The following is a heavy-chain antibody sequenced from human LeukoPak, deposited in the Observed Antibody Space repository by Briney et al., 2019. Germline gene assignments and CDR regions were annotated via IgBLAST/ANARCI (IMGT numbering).Heavy chain of an antibody. D-gene: IGHD6-13*01. Sequence: SETLSLTCTVSGGSISSYYWSWIRQPAGKGLEWIGRIYTSGSTNYNPSLKSRVTMSVDTSKSQFSLKLSSVTAADTAVYYCARDKLEEQLNWFDPWGQETLVTVSS. V-gene: IGHV4-4*07. J-gene: IGHJ5*02. CDR3: ARDKLEEQLNWFDP. CDR2: IYTSGST. CDR1: GGSISSYY.